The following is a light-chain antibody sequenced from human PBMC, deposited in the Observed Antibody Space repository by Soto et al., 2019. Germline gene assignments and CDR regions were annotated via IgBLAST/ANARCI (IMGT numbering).Light chain of an antibody. J-gene: IGKJ4*01. Sequence: EIVMTQFPATLSVSPGERATLSCRASENISTKLAWYQQKAGQAPRLLIFDASTRATGIPARFSGSGSETEFPLNISSLQSEDFSVYYCQQYHNWPPITFGGGTKVEIK. CDR3: QQYHNWPPIT. V-gene: IGKV3-15*01. CDR2: DAS. CDR1: ENISTK.